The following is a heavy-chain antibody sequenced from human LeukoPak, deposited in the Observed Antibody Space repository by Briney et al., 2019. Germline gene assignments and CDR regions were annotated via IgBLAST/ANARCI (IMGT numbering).Heavy chain of an antibody. V-gene: IGHV3-7*01. J-gene: IGHJ4*02. Sequence: GGSLRLSCAASGFTFSSYAMSWVRQAPGKGLEWVANIKQDGSEKYYVDSMKGRFTISRDNAKNSLYLQMNSLRAEDTAVYYCAREAAADADYWGQGTLVTVSS. D-gene: IGHD6-13*01. CDR3: AREAAADADY. CDR1: GFTFSSYA. CDR2: IKQDGSEK.